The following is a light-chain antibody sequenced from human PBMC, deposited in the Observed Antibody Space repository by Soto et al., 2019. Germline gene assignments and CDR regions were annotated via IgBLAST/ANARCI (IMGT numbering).Light chain of an antibody. CDR1: QEISNY. J-gene: IGKJ1*01. CDR3: QQYDNIPRT. CDR2: DAS. Sequence: DIQMTQSPSSLSASVGDRVTITCQASQEISNYLNWYQQKAGKAPKLLIYDASKLETGVPSRFSGSGSGTDFTVTISSLQPEDIATYYCQQYDNIPRTFGQGTKVEIK. V-gene: IGKV1-33*01.